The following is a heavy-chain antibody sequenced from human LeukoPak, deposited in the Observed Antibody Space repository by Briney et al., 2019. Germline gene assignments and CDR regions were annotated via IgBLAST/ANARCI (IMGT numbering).Heavy chain of an antibody. CDR2: FDPEDGET. Sequence: ASVKVSCKVSGYTLTELSMHWVRQAPGKGLEWMGGFDPEDGETIYAQKFQGRVTMTEDTSTDTAYMELSSLRSDDTAVYFCVRKDDDSRPSPFDSWGQGTLVTVSS. CDR1: GYTLTELS. J-gene: IGHJ4*02. CDR3: VRKDDDSRPSPFDS. V-gene: IGHV1-24*01. D-gene: IGHD3-22*01.